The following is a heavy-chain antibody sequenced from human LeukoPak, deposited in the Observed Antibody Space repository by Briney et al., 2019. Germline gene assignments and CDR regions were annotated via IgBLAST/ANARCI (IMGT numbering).Heavy chain of an antibody. Sequence: PGGSLRLSCAASGFTFSSYWMSWVRQAPGKGLEWVANIKQDGSEKYYVDSVKGRFTISRGNAKNSLYLQMNSLRAEDTAVYYCARDGYSGSYFVDYWGQGTLVTVSS. V-gene: IGHV3-7*01. CDR2: IKQDGSEK. CDR3: ARDGYSGSYFVDY. J-gene: IGHJ4*02. CDR1: GFTFSSYW. D-gene: IGHD1-26*01.